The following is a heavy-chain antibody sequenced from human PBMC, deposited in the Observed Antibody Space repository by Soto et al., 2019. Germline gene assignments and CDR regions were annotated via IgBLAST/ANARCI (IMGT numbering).Heavy chain of an antibody. CDR1: GGSLSNYG. V-gene: IGHV1-69*12. J-gene: IGHJ6*02. CDR3: ASGDATKIVVTTYYAMDV. Sequence: QVQLVQSGAEVKKPGSSVKVSCKASGGSLSNYGISWVRQAPGQGLEWMGAIIPVFGTPNYAQKFQDRVTITADESTTTVYMEARSLTSEDTAVYYCASGDATKIVVTTYYAMDVWGQGTTVTVSS. CDR2: IIPVFGTP. D-gene: IGHD3-22*01.